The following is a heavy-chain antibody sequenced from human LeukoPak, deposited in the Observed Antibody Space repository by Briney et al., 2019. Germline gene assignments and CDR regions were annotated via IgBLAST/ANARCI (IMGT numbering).Heavy chain of an antibody. Sequence: ASVKVSCKASGGTFSSYAISWVRQAPGQGLEWMGGIIPIFGTANYAQKFQGRVTITADKSTSTAYMELSSLRSEDTAVYYCARVFPPINGYGSGSYSFLGSLDPWGQGTLVTVSS. D-gene: IGHD3-10*01. CDR2: IIPIFGTA. CDR3: ARVFPPINGYGSGSYSFLGSLDP. J-gene: IGHJ5*02. V-gene: IGHV1-69*06. CDR1: GGTFSSYA.